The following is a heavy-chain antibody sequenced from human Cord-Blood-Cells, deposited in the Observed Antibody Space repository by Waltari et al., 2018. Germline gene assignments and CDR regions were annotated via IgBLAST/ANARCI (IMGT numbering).Heavy chain of an antibody. CDR1: GGSISSSSYY. J-gene: IGHJ5*02. CDR3: ARQVWYGSGSYYNWFDP. D-gene: IGHD3-10*01. CDR2: IYYSGST. Sequence: QLQLQESGPGLVKPSETLSLTCTVSGGSISSSSYYWGWIRQPPGKGLEWIGSIYYSGSTYYNPSLKSRGTISVDTSKNQFSLKLSSVTAADTAVYYCARQVWYGSGSYYNWFDPWGQGTLVTVSS. V-gene: IGHV4-39*01.